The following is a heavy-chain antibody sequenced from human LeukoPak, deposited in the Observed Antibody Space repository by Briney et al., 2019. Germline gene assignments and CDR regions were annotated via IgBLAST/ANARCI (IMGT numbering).Heavy chain of an antibody. CDR1: GFTFSSYG. CDR3: AKDFPDYDFWSGPPPDV. V-gene: IGHV3-30*18. D-gene: IGHD3-3*01. Sequence: GRSLRLSCAASGFTFSSYGMHWVRQAPGKGLEWVAVISYDGSNKYYADSVKGRFTISRDNSKNTLYLQMNSLRAEDTAVYYCAKDFPDYDFWSGPPPDVWGKGTTVTVSS. CDR2: ISYDGSNK. J-gene: IGHJ6*04.